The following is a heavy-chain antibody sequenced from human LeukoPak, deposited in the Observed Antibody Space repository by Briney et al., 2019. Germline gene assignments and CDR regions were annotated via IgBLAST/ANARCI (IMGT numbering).Heavy chain of an antibody. CDR2: ISGSGSGGST. D-gene: IGHD5-18*01. Sequence: PGGSLRLSCAASGFIFSSYGMTWVRQAPGKGLEWVSAISGSGSGGSTYYAASVKGRFTISRDNSKNTLSLQMSSLRVEDTAVYYCAKDVPSPRTWIKIWSRDFDNWGQGTLVAVSS. CDR1: GFIFSSYG. V-gene: IGHV3-23*01. CDR3: AKDVPSPRTWIKIWSRDFDN. J-gene: IGHJ4*02.